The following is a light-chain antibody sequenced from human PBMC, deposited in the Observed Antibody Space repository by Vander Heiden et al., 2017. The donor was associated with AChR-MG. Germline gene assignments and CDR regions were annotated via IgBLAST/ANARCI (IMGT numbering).Light chain of an antibody. Sequence: QSVLTQPPSVSGAPGQWPTIPCTGSSSNIGAGYDVHWYQQLPGTAPKLLIYDNSNRPSGVPDRFSGSKSGTSASLAITGLQAEDEADYYCQSYDSSLSGYVFGTGTKVTVL. J-gene: IGLJ1*01. CDR3: QSYDSSLSGYV. CDR1: SSNIGAGYD. CDR2: DNS. V-gene: IGLV1-40*01.